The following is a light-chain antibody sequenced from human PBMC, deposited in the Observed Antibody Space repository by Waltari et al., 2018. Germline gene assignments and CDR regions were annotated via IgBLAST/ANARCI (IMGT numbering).Light chain of an antibody. CDR1: QSVGTY. CDR3: QRYSSSPLT. Sequence: VILTQSPATLSLSPGDSATLSCRASQSVGTYLAWYQQKPGQAPRLLLYGASSRATGIPDRFSGSGSGTYFTLTISSLEPEDFAVYYCQRYSSSPLTFGGGTKVEIK. V-gene: IGKV3-20*01. J-gene: IGKJ4*01. CDR2: GAS.